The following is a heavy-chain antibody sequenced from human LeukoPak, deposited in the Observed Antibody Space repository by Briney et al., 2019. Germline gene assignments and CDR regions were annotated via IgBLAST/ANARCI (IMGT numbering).Heavy chain of an antibody. V-gene: IGHV3-23*01. CDR1: GFTFSSYA. CDR3: AKVVVPAAIAYYYYGMDV. J-gene: IGHJ6*02. D-gene: IGHD2-2*02. CDR2: ISGSGGST. Sequence: GGSLRLSCAASGFTFSSYAMCWVRQAPGKGLEWVSAISGSGGSTYYADSVKGRFTISRDNSKNTLYLQMNSLRAEDTAVYYCAKVVVPAAIAYYYYGMDVWGQGTTVTVSS.